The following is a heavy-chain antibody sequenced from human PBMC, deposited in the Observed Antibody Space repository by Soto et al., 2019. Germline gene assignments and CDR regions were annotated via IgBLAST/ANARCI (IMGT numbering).Heavy chain of an antibody. D-gene: IGHD3-22*01. CDR2: ISSSSSTI. CDR3: ASTYDSSGYYSDY. Sequence: GGSLRLSCAASGFTFSSYSMNWVRQAPGKGLEWVSYISSSSSTIYYADSVKGRFTISRDNAKNSLYLQMNSLRDEDTAVYYCASTYDSSGYYSDYWGQGTLVTVSS. V-gene: IGHV3-48*02. CDR1: GFTFSSYS. J-gene: IGHJ4*02.